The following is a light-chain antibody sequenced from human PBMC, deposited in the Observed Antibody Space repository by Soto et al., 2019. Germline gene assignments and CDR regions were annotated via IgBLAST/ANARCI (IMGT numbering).Light chain of an antibody. CDR1: QSISSPY. CDR2: DAS. CDR3: QQYGGSPRT. Sequence: EIVLTQSPGTLSLSPGERATLSCRASQSISSPYLAWYQQKPGQAPRLLIHDASSRATGIPDRFSGSGSGTDFTLTISRLEPEDFAVYYCQQYGGSPRTFGQGTKVDIK. J-gene: IGKJ1*01. V-gene: IGKV3-20*01.